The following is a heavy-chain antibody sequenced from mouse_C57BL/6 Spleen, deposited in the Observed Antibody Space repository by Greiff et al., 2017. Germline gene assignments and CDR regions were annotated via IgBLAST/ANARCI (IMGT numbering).Heavy chain of an antibody. D-gene: IGHD2-12*01. J-gene: IGHJ2*01. CDR1: GFSLTSYG. Sequence: QVQLQQSGPGLVQPSQSLSITCTVSGFSLTSYGVHWVRQSPGKGLEWLGVIWSGGSTDYNAAFISRLSISKDNSKSQVFSQMNILRADDTDIYSCARYSLPTSFYFDCWGHGTTLTVSS. CDR3: ARYSLPTSFYFDC. CDR2: IWSGGST. V-gene: IGHV2-2*01.